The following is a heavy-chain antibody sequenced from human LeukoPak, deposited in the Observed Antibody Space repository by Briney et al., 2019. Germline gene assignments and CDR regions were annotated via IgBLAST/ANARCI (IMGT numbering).Heavy chain of an antibody. J-gene: IGHJ4*02. CDR1: GFTFSNAW. CDR2: IKSKTDGGTT. Sequence: GGSLRLSCAASGFTFSNAWMSWVRQAPGKGLEWVGRIKSKTDGGTTDYAAPVKGRFTISRDDSKTTLYLQMNSLKTEDTAVYYCTTDTADDFWSGYSQYYFDYWGQGTLVTVSS. D-gene: IGHD3-3*01. V-gene: IGHV3-15*01. CDR3: TTDTADDFWSGYSQYYFDY.